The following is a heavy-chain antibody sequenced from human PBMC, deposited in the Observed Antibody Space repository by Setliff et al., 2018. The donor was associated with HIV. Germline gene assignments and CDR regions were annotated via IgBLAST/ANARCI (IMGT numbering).Heavy chain of an antibody. CDR1: GYTFTGYY. V-gene: IGHV1-2*02. Sequence: ASVKVSCKASGYTFTGYYRHWVRQAPGQGLEWMGWITPNSGGTNYAQKFQGRVTMTRDTSISTAYMELSRLRSDDTAVYYCARLSVVTATRIYYFDYWGQGTLVTVSS. CDR2: ITPNSGGT. J-gene: IGHJ4*02. D-gene: IGHD2-21*02. CDR3: ARLSVVTATRIYYFDY.